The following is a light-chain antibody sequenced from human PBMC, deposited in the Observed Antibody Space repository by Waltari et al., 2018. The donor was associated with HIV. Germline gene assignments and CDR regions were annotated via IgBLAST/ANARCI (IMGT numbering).Light chain of an antibody. Sequence: DIQITQSPSSLSASVGDRVTITCRASQGISNFLAWYQQKPGKVPRLLIYAASTLHSGVPSRFSGSGSGTDFTLTISSLQPEDVATYYCQKYKRALLTFGQGTRLEIK. CDR3: QKYKRALLT. CDR2: AAS. J-gene: IGKJ5*01. V-gene: IGKV1-27*01. CDR1: QGISNF.